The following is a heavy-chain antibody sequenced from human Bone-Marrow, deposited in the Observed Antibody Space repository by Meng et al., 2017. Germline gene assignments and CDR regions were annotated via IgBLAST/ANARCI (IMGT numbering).Heavy chain of an antibody. CDR1: GYTFTGYY. CDR3: ARVFPKSGYSSGWYSLRKYYFDY. Sequence: ASVKVSCKASGYTFTGYYMHWVRQAPGQGLEWMGRINPNSGGTNYAQKFQGRVTMTRDTSISTAYMELSRLRSDDTAVYYCARVFPKSGYSSGWYSLRKYYFDYWGQGTLVTVSS. D-gene: IGHD6-19*01. V-gene: IGHV1-2*06. J-gene: IGHJ4*02. CDR2: INPNSGGT.